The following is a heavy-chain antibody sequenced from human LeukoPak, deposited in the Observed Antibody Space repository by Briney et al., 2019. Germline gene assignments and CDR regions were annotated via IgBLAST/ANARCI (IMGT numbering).Heavy chain of an antibody. CDR2: ISSSSSYI. D-gene: IGHD3-3*01. CDR3: ARLGMVDYFDY. Sequence: GGSLRLSCAASGFTFSSYSMNWVRQAPGKGLEWVSSISSSSSYIYYADSVKGRFTISRDYAKNSLYLQMNSLRAEDTAVYYCARLGMVDYFDYWGQGTLVTVSS. V-gene: IGHV3-21*01. J-gene: IGHJ4*02. CDR1: GFTFSSYS.